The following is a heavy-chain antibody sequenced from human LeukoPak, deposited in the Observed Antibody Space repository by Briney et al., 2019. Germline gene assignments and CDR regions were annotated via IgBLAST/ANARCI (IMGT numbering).Heavy chain of an antibody. V-gene: IGHV3-23*01. CDR1: GFTFSSSA. CDR2: ISASGGST. CDR3: AKGQRWESPHYLDS. Sequence: GGSLRLSCAASGFTFSSSAMSWVRQVPGQGLEWVSGISASGGSTNYADSVRGRFTISRDNSKNTLYVQMNSLRDKDTALYYCAKGQRWESPHYLDSWGQGTLVTVSS. D-gene: IGHD1-26*01. J-gene: IGHJ4*02.